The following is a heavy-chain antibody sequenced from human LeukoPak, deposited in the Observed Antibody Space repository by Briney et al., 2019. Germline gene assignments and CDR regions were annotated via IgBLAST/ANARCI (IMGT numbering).Heavy chain of an antibody. CDR1: GGSINSGGYY. J-gene: IGHJ4*02. Sequence: PSETLSLTCTVSGGSINSGGYYWSWIRQPPGKGLEWIGEINQSGSINYNPSLKSRVTISIDTSRNQFSLKLSSVTAADTAVYYCSSGGVGNRLGYWGQGTLVTVSS. CDR2: INQSGSI. CDR3: SSGGVGNRLGY. D-gene: IGHD1-26*01. V-gene: IGHV4-34*01.